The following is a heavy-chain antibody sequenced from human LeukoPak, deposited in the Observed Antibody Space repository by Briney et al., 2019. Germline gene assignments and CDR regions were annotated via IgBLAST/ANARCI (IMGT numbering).Heavy chain of an antibody. J-gene: IGHJ4*02. D-gene: IGHD2-15*01. CDR2: INPSGGYT. Sequence: PGGSLRLSCAASGFTLSNYAMSWVRQAPGKGLEWVSTINPSGGYTYYVDSVKGRFTISRDNSKSTLSLHMNSLRAEDTAIYYCAKRTPAYYFDYWGQGTLVAVSS. V-gene: IGHV3-23*01. CDR3: AKRTPAYYFDY. CDR1: GFTLSNYA.